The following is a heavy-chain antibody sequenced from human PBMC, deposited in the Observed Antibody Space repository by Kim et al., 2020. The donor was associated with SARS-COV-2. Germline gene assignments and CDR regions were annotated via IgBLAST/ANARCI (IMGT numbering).Heavy chain of an antibody. D-gene: IGHD3-16*01. CDR3: ARAVGGGLARGYYYYGMDV. CDR2: IIPIFGTA. Sequence: SVKVSCKASGGTFSSYAISWVRQAPGQGLEWMGGIIPIFGTANYAQKFQGRVTITADESTSTAYMELSSLRSEDTAVYYCARAVGGGLARGYYYYGMDVWGQGTTVTVSS. CDR1: GGTFSSYA. J-gene: IGHJ6*02. V-gene: IGHV1-69*13.